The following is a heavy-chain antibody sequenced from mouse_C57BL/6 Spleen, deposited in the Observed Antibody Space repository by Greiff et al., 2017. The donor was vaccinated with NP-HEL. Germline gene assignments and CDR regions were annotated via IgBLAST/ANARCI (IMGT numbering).Heavy chain of an antibody. CDR2: ISNGGGST. Sequence: EVKLVESGGGLVQPGGSLKLSCAASGFTFSDYYMYWVRQTPEKRLEWVAYISNGGGSTYYPDTVKGRFTISRDNAKNTLYLQMSRLKSEDTAMYYCARGETAQATRAMDYWGQGTSVTVSS. CDR3: ARGETAQATRAMDY. CDR1: GFTFSDYY. V-gene: IGHV5-12*01. J-gene: IGHJ4*01. D-gene: IGHD3-2*02.